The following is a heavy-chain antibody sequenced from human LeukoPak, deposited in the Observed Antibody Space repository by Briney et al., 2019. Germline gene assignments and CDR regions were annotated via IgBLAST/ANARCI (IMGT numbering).Heavy chain of an antibody. D-gene: IGHD2-8*02. J-gene: IGHJ4*02. CDR3: ARRVGSTGLDY. Sequence: PGGSLRLSCAASGFTFSSYEMNWVRQAPGKGLEWVSYITSSGSTIYYADYVKGRFTISRDNAKTSLYLQMNSLRAEDTAVYYCARRVGSTGLDYWGQGTLVTVSS. CDR2: ITSSGSTI. V-gene: IGHV3-48*03. CDR1: GFTFSSYE.